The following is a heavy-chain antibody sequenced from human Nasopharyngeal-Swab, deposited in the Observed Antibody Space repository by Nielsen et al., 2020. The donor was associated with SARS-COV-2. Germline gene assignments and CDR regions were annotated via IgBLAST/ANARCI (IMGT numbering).Heavy chain of an antibody. CDR1: GFIFNNYG. J-gene: IGHJ6*02. D-gene: IGHD2-8*01. CDR2: ISYEGSNQ. V-gene: IGHV3-30*03. Sequence: GGSLRLSCAASGFIFNNYGMHWVRQAPGKGLEWVAVISYEGSNQFYADSVKGRFTISRDNAKNSLYLQMNSLRAEDTAVYYCARDRVWYYYYYGMDVWGQGTTVTVSS. CDR3: ARDRVWYYYYYGMDV.